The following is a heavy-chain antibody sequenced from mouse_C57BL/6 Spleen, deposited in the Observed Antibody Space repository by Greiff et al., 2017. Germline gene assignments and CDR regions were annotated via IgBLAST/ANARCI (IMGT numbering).Heavy chain of an antibody. J-gene: IGHJ3*01. CDR1: GFSFNTYA. D-gene: IGHD2-3*01. CDR2: IRSKSNNYAT. CDR3: VRDGVIDGYYAGFAY. V-gene: IGHV10-1*01. Sequence: EVKLVESGGGLVQPKGSLKLSCAASGFSFNTYAMNWVRQAPGKGLEWVARIRSKSNNYATYYADSVKDRFTISRDDSESMLYLQMNNLKTVDTAMYYCVRDGVIDGYYAGFAYWGQGTLVTVSA.